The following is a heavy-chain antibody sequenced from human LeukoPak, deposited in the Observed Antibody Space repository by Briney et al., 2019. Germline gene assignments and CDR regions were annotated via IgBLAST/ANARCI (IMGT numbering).Heavy chain of an antibody. V-gene: IGHV3-23*01. CDR3: AKDKGYCSSTSCYRIFDY. Sequence: GGSLRLSCAASGFTFSSYAMSWVRQAPGKGLEWVSAISGSGGSTYYADSVKGRFTISRDNSKNTLYLQMNSLRAEDTAVYYCAKDKGYCSSTSCYRIFDYWGQGTLVTVSS. CDR2: ISGSGGST. D-gene: IGHD2-2*02. J-gene: IGHJ4*02. CDR1: GFTFSSYA.